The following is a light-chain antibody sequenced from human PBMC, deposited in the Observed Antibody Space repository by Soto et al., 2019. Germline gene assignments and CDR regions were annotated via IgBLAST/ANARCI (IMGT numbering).Light chain of an antibody. CDR3: LQHYSYPTWT. CDR1: QTISSW. CDR2: KAS. J-gene: IGKJ1*01. Sequence: DIQMTQSPSTLSGSVGDRVTITCRASQTISSWLAWYQQKPGKAPKLLIYKASTLKSGVPSRFSGSGSGTEFTLTITSLQPEDFATYYCLQHYSYPTWTFGQGTKVDIK. V-gene: IGKV1-5*03.